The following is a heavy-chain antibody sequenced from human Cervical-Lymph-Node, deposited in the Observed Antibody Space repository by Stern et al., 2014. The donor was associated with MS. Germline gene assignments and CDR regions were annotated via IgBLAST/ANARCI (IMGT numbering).Heavy chain of an antibody. Sequence: QVQLVESGPGLVKSSETLSLTCNVSGGSIRGYYWSWIRQPPGKGLEWIGYIYYTGSTNYNPSLKSRVTISVDSSKNQFSLRLNSVTAADTAIYYCATQHSGGWFAFDIWGQGTMVTVSS. CDR3: ATQHSGGWFAFDI. D-gene: IGHD6-19*01. CDR1: GGSIRGYY. V-gene: IGHV4-59*08. J-gene: IGHJ3*02. CDR2: IYYTGST.